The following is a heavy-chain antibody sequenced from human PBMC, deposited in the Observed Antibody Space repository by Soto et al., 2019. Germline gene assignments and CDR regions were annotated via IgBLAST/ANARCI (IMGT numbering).Heavy chain of an antibody. CDR3: ESDSGYDFNYYYYDMDV. J-gene: IGHJ6*03. V-gene: IGHV4-34*01. CDR2: INHSGST. Sequence: TSETLSLTCAVYGGSFSGYYWSWIRQPPGKGLEWIGEINHSGSTNYNPSLKSRVTISVDTSKNQFSLKLSSVTAADTAVYYCESDSGYDFNYYYYDMDVWGKGTTVTVSS. CDR1: GGSFSGYY. D-gene: IGHD5-12*01.